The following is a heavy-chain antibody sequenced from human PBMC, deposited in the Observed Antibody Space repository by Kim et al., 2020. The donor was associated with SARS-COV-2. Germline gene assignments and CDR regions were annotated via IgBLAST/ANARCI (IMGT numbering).Heavy chain of an antibody. Sequence: GGSLRLSCAASGFTFSSYGMHWVRQAPGNGLEWVAVISYDGSNKYYADSVKGRFTISRDNSKNTLYLQMNSLRAEDTAVYYCAKDIGWGYDSSVDYWGQGTLVTVSS. CDR1: GFTFSSYG. V-gene: IGHV3-30*18. D-gene: IGHD3-22*01. CDR2: ISYDGSNK. CDR3: AKDIGWGYDSSVDY. J-gene: IGHJ4*02.